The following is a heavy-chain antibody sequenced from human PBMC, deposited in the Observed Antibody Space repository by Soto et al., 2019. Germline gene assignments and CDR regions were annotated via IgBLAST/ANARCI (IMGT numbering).Heavy chain of an antibody. CDR1: GGSISSGGYY. V-gene: IGHV4-31*03. Sequence: SETLSLTCTFSGGSISSGGYYWSWIRQHPGKGLEWIGYIYYSGSTYYNPSLKSRVTISVDTSRNQFSLKLSSVTAADTAVYYCARLLPIVVVPAAIGLFDYWGQGTLVTVSS. CDR2: IYYSGST. CDR3: ARLLPIVVVPAAIGLFDY. J-gene: IGHJ4*02. D-gene: IGHD2-2*01.